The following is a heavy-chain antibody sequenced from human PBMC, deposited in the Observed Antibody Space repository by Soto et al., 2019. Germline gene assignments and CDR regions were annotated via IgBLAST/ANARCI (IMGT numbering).Heavy chain of an antibody. CDR1: GFSLSTSGVG. J-gene: IGHJ4*02. V-gene: IGHV2-5*02. CDR3: AHYRYGNFDY. CDR2: IYWAGDK. Sequence: QITLKESGPTLVKPTQTLTLTCTFSGFSLSTSGVGVGWIRQPPGKDLGWLGLIYWAGDKRYSRSLKSRLTITKDTSKNQVVLTMTKMDPVDTATYYCAHYRYGNFDYWGQGALVTVSS. D-gene: IGHD1-1*01.